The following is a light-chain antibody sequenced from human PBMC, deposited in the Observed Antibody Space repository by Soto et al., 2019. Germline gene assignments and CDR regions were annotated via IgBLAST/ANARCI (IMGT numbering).Light chain of an antibody. J-gene: IGLJ2*01. Sequence: QSALTQPASVSGSPGQSITISCTGSSSDIGRYNYVSWYQQLPGKAPKLIIYEVSNRPSGVSDRFSGSKSGTSASLAITGLQAEDEADYYCQSYDSSLSAVVFGGGTKLTVL. V-gene: IGLV2-14*03. CDR2: EVS. CDR1: SSDIGRYNY. CDR3: QSYDSSLSAVV.